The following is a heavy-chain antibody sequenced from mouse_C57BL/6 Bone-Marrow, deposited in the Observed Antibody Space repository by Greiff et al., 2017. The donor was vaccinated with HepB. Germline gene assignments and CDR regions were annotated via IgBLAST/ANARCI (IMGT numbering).Heavy chain of an antibody. CDR3: ARLNY. CDR1: GFSLTSYG. V-gene: IGHV2-2*01. Sequence: QLQQSGPGLVQPSQSLSITCTVSGFSLTSYGVHWVRPSPGKGLEWLGVIWSGGSTDYNAAFISRLSISKDNSKSQVFFKMNSLQADDTAIYYCARLNYWGQGTLVTVSA. J-gene: IGHJ3*01. CDR2: IWSGGST.